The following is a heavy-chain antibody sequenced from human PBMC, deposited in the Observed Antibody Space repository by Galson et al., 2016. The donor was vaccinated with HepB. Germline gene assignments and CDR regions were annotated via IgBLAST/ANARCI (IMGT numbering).Heavy chain of an antibody. CDR3: ARALEYGSRNYYVYYAMDV. Sequence: QSGAEVKEPGESLRISCQGSGYRLTDYWITWVRQVPGKGLQWMGRIDPDDSYTNYSPSFQGHVTISVDKSINTAYLQWSTLKASDTAIYYCARALEYGSRNYYVYYAMDVWGAGTMVIVSS. D-gene: IGHD4-17*01. CDR2: IDPDDSYT. CDR1: GYRLTDYW. V-gene: IGHV5-10-1*01. J-gene: IGHJ6*02.